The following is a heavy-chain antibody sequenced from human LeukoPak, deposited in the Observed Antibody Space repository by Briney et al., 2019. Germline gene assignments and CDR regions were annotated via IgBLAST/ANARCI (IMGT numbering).Heavy chain of an antibody. CDR2: ISAYNGNT. D-gene: IGHD3-22*01. CDR1: GYTFTSYG. CDR3: AREYHDSSGYYFDY. V-gene: IGHV1-18*01. J-gene: IGHJ4*02. Sequence: ASVKVSCKASGYTFTSYGISWVRQAPEQGLEWMGWISAYNGNTNYAQKLQGRVTMTTDTSTSTAYMELRSLRSDDTAVYYCAREYHDSSGYYFDYWGQGTLVTVSS.